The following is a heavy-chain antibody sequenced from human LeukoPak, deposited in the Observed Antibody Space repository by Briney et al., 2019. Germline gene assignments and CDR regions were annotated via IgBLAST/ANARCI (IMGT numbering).Heavy chain of an antibody. CDR2: INPNSGGT. D-gene: IGHD3-22*01. V-gene: IGHV1-2*02. CDR1: GYTLTGYY. J-gene: IGHJ4*02. CDR3: ASNTDYYDSSGCFDY. Sequence: GASLKVSCKASGYTLTGYYMHWVRQATGQGREWMGWINPNSGGTNYAQKFQGRVTMTRDTSISTAYMELSRLRSDDTAVYYCASNTDYYDSSGCFDYWGQGALVTVSS.